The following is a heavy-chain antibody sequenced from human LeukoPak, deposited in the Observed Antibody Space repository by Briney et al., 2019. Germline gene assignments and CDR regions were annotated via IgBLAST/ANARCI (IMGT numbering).Heavy chain of an antibody. J-gene: IGHJ4*02. Sequence: SQTLSLTCTVSGGSISSGSYYWSWIRQPAGKGLEWIGRIYTSGSTNYHPSLKSRVSISVDTSKNQFSLKLSSVTAADTAVYYCARENYYDSSGYYWGQGTLVTVSS. CDR1: GGSISSGSYY. V-gene: IGHV4-61*02. CDR2: IYTSGST. D-gene: IGHD3-22*01. CDR3: ARENYYDSSGYY.